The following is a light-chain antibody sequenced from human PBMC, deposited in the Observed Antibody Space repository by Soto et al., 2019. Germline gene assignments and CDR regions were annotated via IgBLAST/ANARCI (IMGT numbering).Light chain of an antibody. CDR3: QHYVSSSWT. J-gene: IGKJ1*01. Sequence: IVLTQSPGTLSLSPGKRATLSCRASQRVSSSLLGWYQQRPCQSHRLFIYGASIGATGIPDRFNGSGSGTNVTLTITSLALEDSASYSSQHYVSSSWTFGQGATVDMK. CDR1: QRVSSSL. V-gene: IGKV3-20*01. CDR2: GAS.